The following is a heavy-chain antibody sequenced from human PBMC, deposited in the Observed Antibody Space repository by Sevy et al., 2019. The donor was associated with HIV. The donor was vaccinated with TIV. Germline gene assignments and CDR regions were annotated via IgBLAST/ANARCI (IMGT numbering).Heavy chain of an antibody. J-gene: IGHJ4*02. V-gene: IGHV4-59*08. CDR3: AGENACGRGYS. CDR1: GDSITSLY. Sequence: SETLSLTCTVSGDSITSLYWNWIRQPPGKGLEWIGNIYYNGHINYNPSLKSRVTVALDTSKNQFSLSLSSVTAAATAMYYCAGENACGRGYSWGQGTLVTVSS. CDR2: IYYNGHI. D-gene: IGHD6-25*01.